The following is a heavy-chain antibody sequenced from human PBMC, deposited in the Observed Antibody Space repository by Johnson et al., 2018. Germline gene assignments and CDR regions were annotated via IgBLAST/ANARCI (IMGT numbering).Heavy chain of an antibody. D-gene: IGHD4-11*01. J-gene: IGHJ6*02. CDR3: AKVFSNYRYYHHGMDV. V-gene: IGHV3-30*18. Sequence: QVQLVESGGGVVQPGRSLRLSCVASGLTFSGYGMHWVRQAPGRGLEWVAVISHDGSNEYYADSVKGRFSISRDNSKNTLYRQMNTLRPADTAVYYCAKVFSNYRYYHHGMDVWGQGTTVTVSS. CDR2: ISHDGSNE. CDR1: GLTFSGYG.